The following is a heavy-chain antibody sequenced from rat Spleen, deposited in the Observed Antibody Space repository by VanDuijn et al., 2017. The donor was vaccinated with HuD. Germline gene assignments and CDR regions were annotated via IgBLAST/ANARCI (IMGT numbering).Heavy chain of an antibody. CDR2: ITNTGGTT. J-gene: IGHJ3*01. Sequence: EVQLVESGGGLVQPGRSLKLSCVASGFTFNNYWMTWIRQAPGKGLEWIASITNTGGTTFYPDSVKGRVTISRENTKSTLYLQMNSLRSEDTATYYCVRGGYNYGWFAYWGQGTLVTVSS. CDR1: GFTFNNYW. CDR3: VRGGYNYGWFAY. D-gene: IGHD1-9*01. V-gene: IGHV5-31*01.